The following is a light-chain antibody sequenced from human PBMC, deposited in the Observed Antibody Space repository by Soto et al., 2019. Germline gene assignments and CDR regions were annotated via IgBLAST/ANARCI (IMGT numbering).Light chain of an antibody. CDR2: DAS. CDR3: QQRNGWPLT. CDR1: QSVRNY. Sequence: EIVLTQSPATLSLSPGERATLSCRASQSVRNYLAWYQQKPGQAPRLLIYDASNRAAGIPARFSGSGSETDFTLSISSLEPEDFGVYYCQQRNGWPLTFGQGTKVEIK. V-gene: IGKV3-11*01. J-gene: IGKJ1*01.